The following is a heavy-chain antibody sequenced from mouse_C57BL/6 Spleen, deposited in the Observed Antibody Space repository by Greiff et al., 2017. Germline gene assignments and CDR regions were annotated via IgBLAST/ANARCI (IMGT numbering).Heavy chain of an antibody. CDR3: ATHYDGYYDYFDY. CDR1: GFTFSSSA. V-gene: IGHV5-4*01. D-gene: IGHD2-3*01. J-gene: IGHJ2*01. CDR2: ISDGGSYT. Sequence: EVQLVESGGGLVKPGGSLKLSCAASGFTFSSSAMSWVRQTPEKRLEWVATISDGGSYTYYPDNVKGRFTISRDNAKNNLYLQMSHLKSEDTAMYYCATHYDGYYDYFDYWGQGTTLTVAS.